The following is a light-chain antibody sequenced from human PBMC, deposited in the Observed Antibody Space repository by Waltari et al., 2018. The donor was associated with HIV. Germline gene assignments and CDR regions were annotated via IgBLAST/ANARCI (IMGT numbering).Light chain of an antibody. CDR2: DDF. Sequence: YVLTQPPSVSVAPGQTARIPCGGDNIGSKTVHWYQQKPGQAPLLVVYDDFNRPSGIPDRFSGFNSENTATLTITRVEAGDEADYFCQLWHTSDLYVFGAGTKVTV. CDR1: NIGSKT. V-gene: IGLV3-21*02. CDR3: QLWHTSDLYV. J-gene: IGLJ1*01.